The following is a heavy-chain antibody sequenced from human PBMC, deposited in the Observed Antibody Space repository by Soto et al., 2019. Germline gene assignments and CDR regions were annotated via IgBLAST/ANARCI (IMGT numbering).Heavy chain of an antibody. Sequence: GPPAEVSWEASRYGFSVYYIHWVRQAPGQGLEWMGWINPNSGGTNSAQKFQGRVTMTRDMSISTAYMELSRLRSDDTAVYYCATEGDYYWGQGTLVTVSS. CDR1: RYGFSVYY. D-gene: IGHD3-16*01. V-gene: IGHV1-2*02. CDR2: INPNSGGT. CDR3: ATEGDYY. J-gene: IGHJ4*02.